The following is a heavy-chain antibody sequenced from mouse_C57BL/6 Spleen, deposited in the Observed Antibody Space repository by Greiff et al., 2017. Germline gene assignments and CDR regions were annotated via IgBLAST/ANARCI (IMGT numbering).Heavy chain of an antibody. CDR2: IDPEDGET. CDR1: GFNIKDYY. D-gene: IGHD1-1*01. V-gene: IGHV14-2*01. J-gene: IGHJ4*01. Sequence: VQLQQSGAELVKPGASVKLSCTASGFNIKDYYMHWVKQRTEQGLEWIGRIDPEDGETKYAPKFPGKATITADTSSNTAYLQLSSLTSEDTAVYYCARGSSYERGGYAMDYWGQGTSVTVSS. CDR3: ARGSSYERGGYAMDY.